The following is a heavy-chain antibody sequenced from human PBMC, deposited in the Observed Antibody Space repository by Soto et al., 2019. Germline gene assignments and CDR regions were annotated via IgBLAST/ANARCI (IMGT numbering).Heavy chain of an antibody. V-gene: IGHV1-2*02. CDR3: GRGRSGQIVVFY. D-gene: IGHD1-26*01. Sequence: ASVTVSCKASGYTFTGHYIHGVRQAPEQGPEWMGEIGPESGATRYAQRFQGRVTMTNDMSITTVYMELNNLSPDDTAVYYCGRGRSGQIVVFYWGQGTPVTVSS. CDR1: GYTFTGHY. J-gene: IGHJ4*02. CDR2: IGPESGAT.